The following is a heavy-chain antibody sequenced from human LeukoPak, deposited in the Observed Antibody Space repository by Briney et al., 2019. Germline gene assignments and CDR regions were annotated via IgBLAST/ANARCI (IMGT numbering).Heavy chain of an antibody. Sequence: GRSLRLSCAASGFTFSSYALHWVRQAPGKGLEWVAVIWYDGTNKYYADSVQGRFTISRDNSKNALYLQMNSLRAEDTAMYYCARDVGFRAGLIDYWGQGTLVTVSS. J-gene: IGHJ4*02. V-gene: IGHV3-33*08. CDR3: ARDVGFRAGLIDY. CDR1: GFTFSSYA. CDR2: IWYDGTNK. D-gene: IGHD2-8*01.